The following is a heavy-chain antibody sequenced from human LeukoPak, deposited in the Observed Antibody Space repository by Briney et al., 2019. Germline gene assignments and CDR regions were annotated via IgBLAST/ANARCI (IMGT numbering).Heavy chain of an antibody. D-gene: IGHD6-13*01. CDR2: ISYDGSNK. Sequence: PGGSLRLSCAASGFTFSSYGMHWVRQAPGKGLEWVAVISYDGSNKYYADSVKGRFTISRDNSKNTLYLQMNSLRAEDTAVYYCAKEDRYSSSWGWGQGTLDTVSS. J-gene: IGHJ4*02. V-gene: IGHV3-30*18. CDR1: GFTFSSYG. CDR3: AKEDRYSSSWG.